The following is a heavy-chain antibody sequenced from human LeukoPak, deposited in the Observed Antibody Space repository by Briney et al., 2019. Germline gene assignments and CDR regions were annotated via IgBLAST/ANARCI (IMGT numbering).Heavy chain of an antibody. D-gene: IGHD3-10*01. CDR2: ISSIGFTI. Sequence: GGSLRLSCAASGFTFSSYEMNWVRQAPGKGLEWVSYISSIGFTIYYADSVKGRFTISRDNAKNSLYLQMNSLRAEDTAVYYCARVRVPSGSGSYYDRTFDYWGQGTLVTVSS. CDR3: ARVRVPSGSGSYYDRTFDY. CDR1: GFTFSSYE. J-gene: IGHJ4*02. V-gene: IGHV3-48*03.